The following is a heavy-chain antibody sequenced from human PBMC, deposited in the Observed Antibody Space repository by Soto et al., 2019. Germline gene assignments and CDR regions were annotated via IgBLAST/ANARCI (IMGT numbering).Heavy chain of an antibody. D-gene: IGHD3-22*01. V-gene: IGHV4-4*02. J-gene: IGHJ4*02. Sequence: PSETLSLTCDVSGVSISSGNWWSWVRQPPGKGLEWIAEVYNDGSANYHPSLESRATISVDRAKNQFSLRLSSVTAADTGKYYCERLVYDSRLNYLYFDHWGQGTLVTVSS. CDR3: ERLVYDSRLNYLYFDH. CDR1: GVSISSGNW. CDR2: VYNDGSA.